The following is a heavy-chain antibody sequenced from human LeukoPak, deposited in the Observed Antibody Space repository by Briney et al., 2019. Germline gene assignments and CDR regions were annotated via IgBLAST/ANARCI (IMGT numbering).Heavy chain of an antibody. J-gene: IGHJ5*02. Sequence: PGGSLRLSCAASGFTFSSYAMHWVRQAPGKGLEWVAVISYDGSNKYYADSVKGRFTISRDNSRNTLYLQMNSLRAEDTAVYYCARDVRSSTSCYPRWFDPWGQGTLVTVSS. D-gene: IGHD2-2*01. CDR2: ISYDGSNK. V-gene: IGHV3-30-3*01. CDR3: ARDVRSSTSCYPRWFDP. CDR1: GFTFSSYA.